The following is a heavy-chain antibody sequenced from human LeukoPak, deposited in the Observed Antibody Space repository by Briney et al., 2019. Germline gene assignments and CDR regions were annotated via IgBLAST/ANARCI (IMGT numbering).Heavy chain of an antibody. CDR2: INTSGGGT. CDR3: AINWRPDT. J-gene: IGHJ5*02. CDR1: GFTFSTYA. D-gene: IGHD3-3*01. V-gene: IGHV3-23*01. Sequence: PGGSLRLSCAASGFTFSTYALGWVRQSPGKGLEWVSVINTSGGGTYYTESVQGRFTISRDNTKDTLYLQMNSLRVEDTAVYYCAINWRPDTWGQGTLVTVSS.